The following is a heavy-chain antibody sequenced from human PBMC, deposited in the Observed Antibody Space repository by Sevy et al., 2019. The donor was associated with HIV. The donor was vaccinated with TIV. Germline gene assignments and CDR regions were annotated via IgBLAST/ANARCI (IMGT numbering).Heavy chain of an antibody. CDR2: ISYDGNNK. V-gene: IGHV3-30*04. CDR1: GFTFSSYA. J-gene: IGHJ6*02. D-gene: IGHD3-16*01. Sequence: GGSLRLSCAASGFTFSSYAMHWVRQAPGKGLEWVAVISYDGNNKYHADSVKDRFTISRDNSKNTQYLQMNSLRAEDRAVYYCARDGSSGGLFLKDYYYFGMDVWGQGTTVTVSS. CDR3: ARDGSSGGLFLKDYYYFGMDV.